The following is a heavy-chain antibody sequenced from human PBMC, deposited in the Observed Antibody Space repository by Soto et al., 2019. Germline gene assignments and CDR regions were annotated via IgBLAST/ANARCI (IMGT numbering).Heavy chain of an antibody. V-gene: IGHV3-30-3*01. J-gene: IGHJ4*02. D-gene: IGHD1-20*01. CDR3: ARGSMYNWNQSPPDS. CDR1: GFTFKTYT. Sequence: SLRLSCAGYGFTFKTYTFHWGRQPPGKGLEWVAVISYDGSNKYYADSVKGRFTVSRDNSKSTLFLQMNSLTPEGTAVYYCARGSMYNWNQSPPDSWGQGTLVTVSS. CDR2: ISYDGSNK.